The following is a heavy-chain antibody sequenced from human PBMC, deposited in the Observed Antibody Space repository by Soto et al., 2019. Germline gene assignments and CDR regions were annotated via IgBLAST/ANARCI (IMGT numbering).Heavy chain of an antibody. CDR2: IYHSGST. D-gene: IGHD5-12*01. CDR3: ARYGYSDSARFFDY. Sequence: PSETLPLTCAVSGHSISSGFYYWGWIRQPPGKGLEWIGSIYHSGSTYYNPSLKSRVTMSVDTSKNQLSLKLSSVTAADTAVYYCARYGYSDSARFFDYWGQGTRVTVSS. J-gene: IGHJ4*02. V-gene: IGHV4-38-2*01. CDR1: GHSISSGFYY.